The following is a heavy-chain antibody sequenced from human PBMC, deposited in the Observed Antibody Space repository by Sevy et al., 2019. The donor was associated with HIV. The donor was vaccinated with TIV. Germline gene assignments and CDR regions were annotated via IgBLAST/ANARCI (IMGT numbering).Heavy chain of an antibody. CDR1: GFIFNDYA. D-gene: IGHD2-15*01. V-gene: IGHV3-30*10. CDR2: ISDDGNNK. CDR3: SRVGAPYRNIRYCSGDNCYYNWFDP. J-gene: IGHJ5*02. Sequence: GGSLRLSCAASGFIFNDYAMHWVRQAPGKGLEWVAVISDDGNNKYYTDSVEGRFTISRDNSKDTLYLQMNSLRAVDTAIYYCSRVGAPYRNIRYCSGDNCYYNWFDPWGQGTLVTVSS.